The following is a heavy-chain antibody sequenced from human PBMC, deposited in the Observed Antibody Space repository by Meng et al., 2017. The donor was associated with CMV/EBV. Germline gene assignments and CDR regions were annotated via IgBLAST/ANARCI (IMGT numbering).Heavy chain of an antibody. Sequence: GGSLRLSCAASGFTFSGSAMHWVRQASGKGLEWVGRIRSKANSYATAHAASVKGRFTISRDDSKNTAYLQMNSLKTEDTAVYYCTRHQFAYCGGDCSGDDAFDIWGQGTMVTVSS. J-gene: IGHJ3*02. CDR1: GFTFSGSA. CDR3: TRHQFAYCGGDCSGDDAFDI. CDR2: IRSKANSYAT. V-gene: IGHV3-73*01. D-gene: IGHD2-21*01.